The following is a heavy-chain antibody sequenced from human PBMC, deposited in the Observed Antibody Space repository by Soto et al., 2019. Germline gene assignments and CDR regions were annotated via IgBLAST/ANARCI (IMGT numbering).Heavy chain of an antibody. J-gene: IGHJ5*02. CDR2: ISATGTYT. CDR1: GFTFSTCS. CDR3: TTEYNSRQDLNH. D-gene: IGHD6-6*01. V-gene: IGHV3-21*01. Sequence: EVQLVESGGGLVEPGGSLRLSCATSGFTFSTCSMNWVRQAPGKGLEWVSSISATGTYTFYADSLKGRFTISRDNARNSLFLQMNGLRVEETALYYCTTEYNSRQDLNHWGQGALVTVSS.